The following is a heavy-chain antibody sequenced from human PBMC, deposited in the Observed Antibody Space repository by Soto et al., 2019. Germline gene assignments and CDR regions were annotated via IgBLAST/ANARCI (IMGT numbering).Heavy chain of an antibody. D-gene: IGHD5-18*01. CDR2: ISAYNGNT. J-gene: IGHJ4*02. CDR1: GYTFTSYG. Sequence: ASVKVSCKASGYTFTSYGISWVRQAPGQGHEWMGWISAYNGNTNYAQKLQGRVTMTTDTSTSTAYMELRSLRSDDTAVYYCARARNGYSYGLGFYYFDYWGQGTLVTVSS. CDR3: ARARNGYSYGLGFYYFDY. V-gene: IGHV1-18*01.